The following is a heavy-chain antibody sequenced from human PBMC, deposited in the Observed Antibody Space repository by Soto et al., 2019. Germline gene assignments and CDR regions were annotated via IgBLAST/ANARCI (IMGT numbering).Heavy chain of an antibody. CDR3: ARERAINDAFDI. Sequence: ASVKVSFKASGYTFTSYYMHWVRQAPGQGLEWMGIINPSGGSTSYAQKFQGRVTMTRDTSTSTVYMELSSLRSEDTAVYYCARERAINDAFDIWGQGTMVTVSS. V-gene: IGHV1-46*01. CDR2: INPSGGST. CDR1: GYTFTSYY. J-gene: IGHJ3*02.